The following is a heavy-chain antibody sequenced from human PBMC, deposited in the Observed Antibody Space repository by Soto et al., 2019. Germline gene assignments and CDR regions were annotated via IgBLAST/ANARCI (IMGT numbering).Heavy chain of an antibody. CDR3: AKDPQGSWSFYYMDV. CDR2: ISGSGDSR. D-gene: IGHD6-13*01. Sequence: GGSLRLSCAASGFTFSSYALSWVRQAPGKGLEWVSAISGSGDSRYYADSLKGRFTISRDNSKNTLYLQMNSLRAEDTSVYYCAKDPQGSWSFYYMDVWGKGTTVTSP. V-gene: IGHV3-23*01. CDR1: GFTFSSYA. J-gene: IGHJ6*03.